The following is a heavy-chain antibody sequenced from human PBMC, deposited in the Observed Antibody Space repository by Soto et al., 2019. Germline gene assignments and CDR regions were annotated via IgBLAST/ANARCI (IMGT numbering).Heavy chain of an antibody. CDR2: INTDNGIT. CDR1: GYTFTTYV. Sequence: ASVKVSCKTFGYTFTTYVVHWVRQAPGQRLEWMAWINTDNGITKFSQEFRDRVTVTRDTSASTVYMEMSSLRSEDTAMYYCAREVVRGVQFDYWGQGILVSVS. D-gene: IGHD3-10*01. CDR3: AREVVRGVQFDY. V-gene: IGHV1-3*04. J-gene: IGHJ4*02.